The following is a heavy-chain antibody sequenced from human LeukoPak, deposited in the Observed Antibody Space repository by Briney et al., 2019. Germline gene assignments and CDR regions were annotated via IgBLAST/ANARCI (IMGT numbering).Heavy chain of an antibody. D-gene: IGHD4-17*01. V-gene: IGHV3-49*04. Sequence: GGSLRLSCAASGFTFSSYGMHWVRQAPGKGLEWVGFIRSKAYGGTTEYAASVKGRFTISRDDSKSIAYLQMNSLKTEDTAVYYCTRGSPLTTDWGQGTLVTVSS. CDR2: IRSKAYGGTT. J-gene: IGHJ4*02. CDR3: TRGSPLTTD. CDR1: GFTFSSYG.